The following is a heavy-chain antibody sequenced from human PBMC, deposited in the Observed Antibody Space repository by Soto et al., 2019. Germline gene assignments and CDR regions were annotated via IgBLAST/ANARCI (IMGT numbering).Heavy chain of an antibody. V-gene: IGHV3-23*01. Sequence: EVQLLESGGGLVQPGGSLRLSCAASGFTFSSYAMSWVRQAPGKGLEWVSAISGSGGSTYYADSVKGRFTISRDNSKNTLYLQMNSLRAEDTAVYYCAKYSDGSGSYYNHYYMDVWGKGTTVTVSS. CDR1: GFTFSSYA. D-gene: IGHD3-10*01. CDR3: AKYSDGSGSYYNHYYMDV. J-gene: IGHJ6*03. CDR2: ISGSGGST.